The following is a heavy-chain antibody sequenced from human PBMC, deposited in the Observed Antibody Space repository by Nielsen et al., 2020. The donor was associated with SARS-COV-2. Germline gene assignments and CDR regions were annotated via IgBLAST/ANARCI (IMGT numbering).Heavy chain of an antibody. CDR2: LSYDGKYK. CDR1: GFTFSDYG. CDR3: ARVGSGSFRSYYGMDV. V-gene: IGHV3-30*04. Sequence: GGSLRLSCAASGFTFSDYGLHWVRQAPGKGLEWVAVLSYDGKYKYYADSVKGRFTISRVNSKNTLYLQMDSLRAEDTAMYYCARVGSGSFRSYYGMDVWGQGTTVTVSS. D-gene: IGHD3-10*01. J-gene: IGHJ6*02.